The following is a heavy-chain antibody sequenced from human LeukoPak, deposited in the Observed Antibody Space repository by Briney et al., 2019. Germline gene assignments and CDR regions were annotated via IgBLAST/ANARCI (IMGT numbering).Heavy chain of an antibody. CDR2: FDPEDGET. CDR3: ATVSGSYTHSWFDP. CDR1: GYTLTELS. V-gene: IGHV1-24*01. J-gene: IGHJ5*02. D-gene: IGHD1-26*01. Sequence: ASVKVSCKVSGYTLTELSMHWVRQAPGKGLEWMGGFDPEDGETIYAQKFQGRVTMTEDTSTDTAYMELSSLRSEDTAVYYCATVSGSYTHSWFDPWGQGTLVTVCS.